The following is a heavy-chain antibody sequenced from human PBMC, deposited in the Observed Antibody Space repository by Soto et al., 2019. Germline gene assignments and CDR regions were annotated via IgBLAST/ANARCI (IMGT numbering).Heavy chain of an antibody. Sequence: QVQLVQSGGSVVQPGSSLRLSCGASGFIFRSYGMHWVRQAPGKGLEWVGLIYYDGSIKYYADSVKGRFTISRDNSEDILYLQMNSLRAEDTAVYYCAILGGDYGDYGLEDWGQGTLVTVSS. CDR1: GFIFRSYG. CDR3: AILGGDYGDYGLED. V-gene: IGHV3-33*01. D-gene: IGHD4-17*01. CDR2: IYYDGSIK. J-gene: IGHJ4*02.